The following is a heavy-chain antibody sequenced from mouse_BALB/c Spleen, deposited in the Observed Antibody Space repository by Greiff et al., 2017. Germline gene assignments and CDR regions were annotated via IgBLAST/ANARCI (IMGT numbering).Heavy chain of an antibody. CDR1: GFSLTSYG. CDR3: ARVYYYGSSYVRAMDY. Sequence: QVQLKESGPGLVAPSQSLSITCTVSGFSLTSYGVHWVRQPPGKGLEWLGVIWAGGSTNYNSALMSRLSISKDNSKSQVFLKMNSLQTDDTAMYYCARVYYYGSSYVRAMDYWGQGTSVTVSS. J-gene: IGHJ4*01. D-gene: IGHD1-1*01. CDR2: IWAGGST. V-gene: IGHV2-9*02.